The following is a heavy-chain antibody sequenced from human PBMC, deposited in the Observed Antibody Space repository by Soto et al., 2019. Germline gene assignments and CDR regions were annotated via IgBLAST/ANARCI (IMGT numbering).Heavy chain of an antibody. Sequence: ASVKVSCKASGYTFTSYYMHWVRQAPGQGLEWMGIINPSGGSTSYAQKFQGRVTMTRDTSTSTVYMELSSLRSEDTAVYYCARAGYYDILTGPPAGAFDIWGQGTMVTVSS. V-gene: IGHV1-46*01. J-gene: IGHJ3*02. D-gene: IGHD3-9*01. CDR2: INPSGGST. CDR3: ARAGYYDILTGPPAGAFDI. CDR1: GYTFTSYY.